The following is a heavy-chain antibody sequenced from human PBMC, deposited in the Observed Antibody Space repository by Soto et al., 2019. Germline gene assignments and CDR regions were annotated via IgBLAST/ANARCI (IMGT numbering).Heavy chain of an antibody. D-gene: IGHD3-3*01. Sequence: QVQLVQSGAEVKEPGSSVKVSCKASGGTFSSYSISWVRQAPGQGLEWMGGIIPILGTVQYAQMFQGRLTITADESTSTAYRLLSRLTSDDTAVYYCATRVSIAGVVISWFDPWGRGTLVTVSS. CDR2: IIPILGTV. CDR3: ATRVSIAGVVISWFDP. V-gene: IGHV1-69*01. J-gene: IGHJ5*01. CDR1: GGTFSSYS.